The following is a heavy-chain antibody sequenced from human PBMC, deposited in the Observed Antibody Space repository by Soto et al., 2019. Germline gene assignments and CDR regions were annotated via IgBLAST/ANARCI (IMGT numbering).Heavy chain of an antibody. CDR2: ISSSSSYI. CDR1: GFTFSSYS. CDR3: AKGGGSGNYYYYYMDV. D-gene: IGHD3-10*01. Sequence: PGGSLRLSCAASGFTFSSYSMNWVRQAPGKGLEWVSSISSSSSYIYYADSVKGRFTISRDNSKNTLYLQMNRLRAEDTAVYYCAKGGGSGNYYYYYMDVWGTGTTVTVSS. J-gene: IGHJ6*03. V-gene: IGHV3-21*04.